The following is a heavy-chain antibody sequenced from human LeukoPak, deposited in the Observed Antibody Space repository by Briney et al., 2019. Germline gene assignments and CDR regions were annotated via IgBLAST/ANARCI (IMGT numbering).Heavy chain of an antibody. D-gene: IGHD3-22*01. CDR1: GYTFTSYA. Sequence: ASVKVSCKASGYTFTSYAMHWVRQAPGQRLEWMGWINAGNGNTKYSQKFQGRVTITRVTSASTAYMELSSLRSEDTAVYYCARDPARYYDSSGYYPGYWGQGTLVTVSS. CDR2: INAGNGNT. J-gene: IGHJ4*02. CDR3: ARDPARYYDSSGYYPGY. V-gene: IGHV1-3*01.